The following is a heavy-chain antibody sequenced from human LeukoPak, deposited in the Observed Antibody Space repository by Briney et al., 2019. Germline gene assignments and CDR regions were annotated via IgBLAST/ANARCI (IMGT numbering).Heavy chain of an antibody. CDR2: ISAYNGNT. CDR3: ARDWGYYDILTGYYKGDAFDI. V-gene: IGHV1-18*01. CDR1: GYTFTSYG. Sequence: ASVKVSCKASGYTFTSYGISWVRQAPGQGLEWTGWISAYNGNTNYAQKLQGRVTMTTDTSTSTAYMELRSLRSDDTAVYYCARDWGYYDILTGYYKGDAFDIWGQGTMVTVSS. D-gene: IGHD3-9*01. J-gene: IGHJ3*02.